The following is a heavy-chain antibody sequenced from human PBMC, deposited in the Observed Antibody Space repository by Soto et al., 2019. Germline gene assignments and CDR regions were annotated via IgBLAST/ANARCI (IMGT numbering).Heavy chain of an antibody. CDR1: GGSISSYY. Sequence: SETLSLTCTVSGGSISSYYWSWIRQPPGKGLEWIGYIYYSGSTYYNPSLKSRVTISVDTSKNQFSLKLSSVTAADTAVYYCARESYYDSSGYSLFDYWGQGTLVTVSS. D-gene: IGHD3-22*01. CDR2: IYYSGST. V-gene: IGHV4-59*12. CDR3: ARESYYDSSGYSLFDY. J-gene: IGHJ4*02.